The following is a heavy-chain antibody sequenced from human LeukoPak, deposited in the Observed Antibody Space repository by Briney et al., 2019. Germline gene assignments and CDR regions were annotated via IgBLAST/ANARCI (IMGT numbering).Heavy chain of an antibody. J-gene: IGHJ4*02. CDR2: IREDGGHT. CDR3: ARSRDGYKPYFDY. CDR1: GFTFTNHW. D-gene: IGHD5-24*01. V-gene: IGHV3-7*01. Sequence: PGGSLRLSCVTSGFTFTNHWMSWVRQAPGKGLEWVANIREDGGHTNYVDSVKGRFTISRDNSKNTLYLQMGSLRAEDMAVYYCARSRDGYKPYFDYWGQGTLVTVSS.